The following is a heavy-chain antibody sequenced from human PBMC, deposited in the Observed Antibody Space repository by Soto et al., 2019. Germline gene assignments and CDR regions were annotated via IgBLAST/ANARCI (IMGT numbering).Heavy chain of an antibody. J-gene: IGHJ4*02. CDR2: ISGSGGST. Sequence: EVQLLESGGGLVQPGGSLRLSCAASGFTFSSYAMSWVRQAPGKGLEWVSAISGSGGSTYYADSVKGRFTISRDNSQNTRYLQMISLRGEDTAVYYCAKDTSLGWLQGAYFDYWGQGTLVTVSS. CDR1: GFTFSSYA. CDR3: AKDTSLGWLQGAYFDY. D-gene: IGHD3-16*01. V-gene: IGHV3-23*01.